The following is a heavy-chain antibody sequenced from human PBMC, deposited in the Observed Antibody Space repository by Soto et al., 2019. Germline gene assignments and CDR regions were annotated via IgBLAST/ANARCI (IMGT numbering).Heavy chain of an antibody. CDR1: GGSISSYY. V-gene: IGHV4-59*08. CDR3: ARTERFLEGNWFDP. D-gene: IGHD3-3*01. CDR2: IYYSGST. Sequence: QVQLQESGPGLVKPSETLSLTCTVSGGSISSYYWSWIRQPPGKGLEWIGYIYYSGSTNYNPCRKSRVTKSADTSKNQFSLKLSSVTAADTAVYYGARTERFLEGNWFDPWGQGTLVTVSS. J-gene: IGHJ5*02.